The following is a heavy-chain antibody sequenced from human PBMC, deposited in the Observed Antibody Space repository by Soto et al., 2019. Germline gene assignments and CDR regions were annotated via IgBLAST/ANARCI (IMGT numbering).Heavy chain of an antibody. J-gene: IGHJ6*02. CDR1: GGSISSSSYY. CDR3: ARHRRFLEWLLPYYYGMDV. CDR2: IYYSGST. V-gene: IGHV4-39*01. D-gene: IGHD3-3*01. Sequence: QLQLQESGPGLVKPSETLSLTCTVSGGSISSSSYYWGWIRQPPGKGLEGIGGIYYSGSTYYNPSLKSRVTISVDTSKNQFSLKLSSVTAADTAVYYCARHRRFLEWLLPYYYGMDVWGQGTTVTVSS.